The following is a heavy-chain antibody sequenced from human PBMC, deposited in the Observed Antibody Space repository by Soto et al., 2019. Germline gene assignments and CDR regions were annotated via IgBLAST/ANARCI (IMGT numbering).Heavy chain of an antibody. CDR1: GFTVSSKY. J-gene: IGHJ4*02. CDR3: TKERSDHRITAAAIDY. CDR2: IYSGGST. D-gene: IGHD2-2*02. V-gene: IGHV3-53*01. Sequence: PGGSLRLSCAASGFTVSSKYMSWVRQAPGKGLEWVSVIYSGGSTYYADSVKGRFTISRDNSKNTLYLQINSLRAEDTAVYFCTKERSDHRITAAAIDYWGQGAQVTVSS.